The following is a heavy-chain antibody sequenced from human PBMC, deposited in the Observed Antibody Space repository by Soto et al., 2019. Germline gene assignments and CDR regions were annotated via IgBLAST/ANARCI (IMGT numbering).Heavy chain of an antibody. J-gene: IGHJ5*02. D-gene: IGHD1-1*01. CDR1: GFSFSDYY. CDR3: ARLYGNYWTLDP. Sequence: GGSLRLSCVASGFSFSDYYMSWIRQAPGKGLEWISYISNSGSTIYYADSVKGRFTLSRDNAKNSLSLQLNSLRVEDTALYYCARLYGNYWTLDPWGQGTLVTVSS. V-gene: IGHV3-11*01. CDR2: ISNSGSTI.